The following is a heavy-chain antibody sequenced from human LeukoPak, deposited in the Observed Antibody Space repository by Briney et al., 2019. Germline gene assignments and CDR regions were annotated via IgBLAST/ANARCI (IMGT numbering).Heavy chain of an antibody. D-gene: IGHD3-22*01. Sequence: RPSETQSLTCSVSGGSISTYYWSWIRQPPGKGLEWIGYISYNGNTNYNPSLKSRVTISVDTSKNQFSLKLSSVTAADTAVYYCARVSSSFYFYFDSWVQGTLVTVSS. CDR1: GGSISTYY. J-gene: IGHJ4*02. CDR3: ARVSSSFYFYFDS. CDR2: ISYNGNT. V-gene: IGHV4-59*01.